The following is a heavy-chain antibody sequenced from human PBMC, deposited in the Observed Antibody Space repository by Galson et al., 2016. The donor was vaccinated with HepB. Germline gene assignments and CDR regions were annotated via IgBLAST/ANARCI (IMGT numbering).Heavy chain of an antibody. CDR1: GFIFSDYY. Sequence: SLRLSCAASGFIFSDYYIIWFRQAPGTGLEWVGRIRHKANSYSTEYAASVKDRFTISRDDSKNSVYLQMNSLKTEDTAMYYCARDFQTYTGSYQGEVFDVWGQGTMVTVSS. V-gene: IGHV3-72*01. CDR3: ARDFQTYTGSYQGEVFDV. CDR2: IRHKANSYST. D-gene: IGHD1-26*01. J-gene: IGHJ3*01.